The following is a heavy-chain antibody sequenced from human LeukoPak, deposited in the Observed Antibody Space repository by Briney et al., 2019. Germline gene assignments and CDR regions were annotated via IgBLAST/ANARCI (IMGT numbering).Heavy chain of an antibody. CDR2: IYYSGST. V-gene: IGHV4-59*01. CDR1: GGSISSYY. J-gene: IGHJ4*02. Sequence: PSETLSLTCTVSGGSISSYYWSWIRQPPGKGLEWIGYIYYSGSTNYNPSLKSRVTISVDTSKNQFSLKLSSVAAADTAVYYCARAGVNDYPTHIDYWGQGTLVTVSS. CDR3: ARAGVNDYPTHIDY. D-gene: IGHD4-11*01.